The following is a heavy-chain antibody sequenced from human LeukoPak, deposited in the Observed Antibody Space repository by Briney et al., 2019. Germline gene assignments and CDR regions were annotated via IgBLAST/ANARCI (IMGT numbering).Heavy chain of an antibody. J-gene: IGHJ4*02. CDR2: IKQDGSEK. CDR1: GFTFSSYW. D-gene: IGHD6-19*01. V-gene: IGHV3-7*01. Sequence: GGSLRLSCAASGFTFSSYWMSWGRQALGRGLQWVDNIKQDGSEKYYVDSVKGRFTISRDNAKNSLYLQMNSLRAEDTAVYYCARDLRGWYGDYWGQGTLVTVSS. CDR3: ARDLRGWYGDY.